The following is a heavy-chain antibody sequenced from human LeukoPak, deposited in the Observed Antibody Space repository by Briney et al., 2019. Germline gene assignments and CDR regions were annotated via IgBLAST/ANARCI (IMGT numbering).Heavy chain of an antibody. CDR1: GGSFSGYY. J-gene: IGHJ4*02. V-gene: IGHV4-34*01. D-gene: IGHD3-10*01. CDR2: IHYSGAT. Sequence: PSETLSLTCVVYGGSFSGYYWTWIRQPPGMGLEWIGEIHYSGATSYKPSLKSRATISGDTSKNQFFLNLRSVTGTDTAVYYCARGRLDGYYSDYWGQGALATVSS. CDR3: ARGRLDGYYSDY.